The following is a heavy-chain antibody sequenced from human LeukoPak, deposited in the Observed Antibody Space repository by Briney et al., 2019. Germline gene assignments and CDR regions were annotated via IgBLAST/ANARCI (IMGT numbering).Heavy chain of an antibody. CDR3: ARVFVVVPAAHKYLSGWFDP. D-gene: IGHD2-2*01. CDR1: GDSVSSNSAA. CDR2: TYYRSKWYN. J-gene: IGHJ5*02. Sequence: SQTLSLTCAISGDSVSSNSAAWNWIRQSPSRGLEWLGRTYYRSKWYNDYAVSVKSRITINPDTSKNQFSLQLNSVTPEDTAVYYCARVFVVVPAAHKYLSGWFDPWGQGTLVTVSS. V-gene: IGHV6-1*01.